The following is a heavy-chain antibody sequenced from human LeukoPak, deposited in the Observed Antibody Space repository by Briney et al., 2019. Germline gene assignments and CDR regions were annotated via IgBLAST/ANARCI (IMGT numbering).Heavy chain of an antibody. CDR3: ARARRHYYGSGRNLTPWPAGMDV. CDR2: SGST. V-gene: IGHV4-59*01. Sequence: PSETLSLTCTVSGGSISSDYWTWIRQPPGKGLEWIGYSGSTKYNPSPKSRVTISVDTSKSQFSLTLSSVTAADTAVYYCARARRHYYGSGRNLTPWPAGMDVWGQGTTVTVS. D-gene: IGHD3-10*01. CDR1: GGSISSDY. J-gene: IGHJ6*02.